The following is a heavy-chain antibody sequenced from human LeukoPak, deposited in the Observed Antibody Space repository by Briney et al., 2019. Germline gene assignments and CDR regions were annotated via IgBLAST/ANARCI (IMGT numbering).Heavy chain of an antibody. CDR1: GFSFRRYS. J-gene: IGHJ4*02. D-gene: IGHD3-16*01. V-gene: IGHV3-21*06. CDR2: ISSSGSFI. Sequence: GGSLRLSCAASGFSFRRYSMNWVRQAPGKGLEWVSSISSSGSFISYADSMMGRFTISRDNAKNSLYLQMHSLRAEDTAVYYCAREGRGDYVDYWGQGILVTVSS. CDR3: AREGRGDYVDY.